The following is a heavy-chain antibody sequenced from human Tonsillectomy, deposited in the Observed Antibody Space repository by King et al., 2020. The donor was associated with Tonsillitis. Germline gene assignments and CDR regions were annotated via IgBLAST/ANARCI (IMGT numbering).Heavy chain of an antibody. D-gene: IGHD3-10*01. CDR2: IHTSGST. CDR1: GASMSSYY. Sequence: QLQESGPGLVKPSETLSLTCTVSGASMSSYYWSWIRQAAEKGLEWIVRIHTSGSTHYNPSLASRVTMSVDTAKNQFSLKLTSMTAADTAVYYCVRDQPVGSTRFDYWGQGILVTVSS. V-gene: IGHV4-4*07. CDR3: VRDQPVGSTRFDY. J-gene: IGHJ4*02.